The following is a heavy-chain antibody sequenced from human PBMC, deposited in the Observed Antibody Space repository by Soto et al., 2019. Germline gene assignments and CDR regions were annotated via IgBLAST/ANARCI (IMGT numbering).Heavy chain of an antibody. CDR2: IYYNGNT. Sequence: QLQLQESGPGLVKPSETLSLTCTVSGGSISSSPYYWGWIRQPPGKGLEWIGNIYYNGNTFYNPSLKSRVTISVDTSKNQFSLKLSSVTAADTAVYYCARHGPLSNNWNQLDYWGQGTRVTVSS. D-gene: IGHD1-1*01. V-gene: IGHV4-39*01. CDR1: GGSISSSPYY. CDR3: ARHGPLSNNWNQLDY. J-gene: IGHJ4*02.